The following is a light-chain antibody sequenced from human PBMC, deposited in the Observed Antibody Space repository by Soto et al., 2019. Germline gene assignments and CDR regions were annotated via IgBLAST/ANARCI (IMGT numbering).Light chain of an antibody. CDR1: QSVGSSH. CDR3: QQDDSSSLYT. CDR2: GAF. Sequence: VLLQSPCTLSLSPGERVTLSCRSSQSVGSSHLAWYQQKPGQAPRLVLYGAFNRVAGIPERFSGSGSGIDFTLTISRLAPEDFAVYYCQQDDSSSLYTFGQGTKLESK. V-gene: IGKV3-20*01. J-gene: IGKJ2*01.